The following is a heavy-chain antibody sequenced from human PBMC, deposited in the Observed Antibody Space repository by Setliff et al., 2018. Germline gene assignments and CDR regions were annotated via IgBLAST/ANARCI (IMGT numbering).Heavy chain of an antibody. Sequence: SETLSLTCTVSGGSISSYHWSWIRQPPGKGLEWIGYIYYSGSTNYNPSLKSRVTISLDTSKNQFSLKLSSVTAADTAVYYCARAAGYSSSWYHYYYGMDVWGQGTTVTVSS. D-gene: IGHD6-13*01. CDR3: ARAAGYSSSWYHYYYGMDV. V-gene: IGHV4-59*08. CDR1: GGSISSYH. CDR2: IYYSGST. J-gene: IGHJ6*02.